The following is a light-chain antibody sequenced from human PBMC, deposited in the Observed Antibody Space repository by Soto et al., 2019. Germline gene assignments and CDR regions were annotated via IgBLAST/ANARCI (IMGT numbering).Light chain of an antibody. J-gene: IGLJ1*01. Sequence: QSALTQPASVSGSPGQSITLSCTGTSSDVGSYNLVSWYQQHPGKAPKLMICEVSKRPSGVSNRFSGSKSGNTASLTISGLQAEDEADYYCCSYAGSSTVFGTGTKVTVL. CDR1: SSDVGSYNL. CDR3: CSYAGSSTV. V-gene: IGLV2-23*02. CDR2: EVS.